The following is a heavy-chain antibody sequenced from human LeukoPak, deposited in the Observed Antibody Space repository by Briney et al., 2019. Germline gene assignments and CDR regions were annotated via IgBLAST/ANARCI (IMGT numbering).Heavy chain of an antibody. J-gene: IGHJ4*02. CDR3: ARAGGYLLYFDS. CDR1: GGSISSYY. V-gene: IGHV4-59*08. CDR2: IYYSGST. D-gene: IGHD5-12*01. Sequence: SETLSLTCTVSGGSISSYYWNWIRQPPGKGLEWIGYIYYSGSTNYNPSLKSRVTISVDTSKNEFSLKLSSVTAADTAVYYCARAGGYLLYFDSWGQGTLATVSP.